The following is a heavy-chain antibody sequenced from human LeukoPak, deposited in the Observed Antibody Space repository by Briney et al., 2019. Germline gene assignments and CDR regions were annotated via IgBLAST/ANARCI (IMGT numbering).Heavy chain of an antibody. CDR1: GGSISSGGYS. J-gene: IGHJ5*02. CDR2: IYHSGST. V-gene: IGHV4-30-2*01. Sequence: SQTLSLTCAVSGGSISSGGYSWSWIRQPPGKGLEWIGYIYHSGSTYYNPSLKSRVTISVDRSKNQFSLKPSSVTAADTAVYYCARSHCSSTSCYPRWFDPWGQGTLVTVSS. CDR3: ARSHCSSTSCYPRWFDP. D-gene: IGHD2-2*01.